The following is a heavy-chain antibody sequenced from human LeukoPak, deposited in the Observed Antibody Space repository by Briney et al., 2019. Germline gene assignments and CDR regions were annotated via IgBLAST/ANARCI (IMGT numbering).Heavy chain of an antibody. J-gene: IGHJ3*02. CDR2: INTDGSST. Sequence: GGSLRLSCAASGFTFSSYWMHWVRQAPGKGLVWVSRINTDGSSTRYADSVKGRFTISRDNAKNTLYLQMNSLRAEDTAVYYCERFVIPRRSSPAFVTWAQGKMVMVSS. CDR3: ERFVIPRRSSPAFVT. CDR1: GFTFSSYW. V-gene: IGHV3-74*01. D-gene: IGHD3-16*02.